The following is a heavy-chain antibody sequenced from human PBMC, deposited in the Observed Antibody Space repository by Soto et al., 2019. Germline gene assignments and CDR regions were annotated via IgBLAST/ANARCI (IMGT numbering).Heavy chain of an antibody. D-gene: IGHD1-1*01. CDR1: GFSFSDAW. CDR3: TTDPHSTGTKY. J-gene: IGHJ4*02. CDR2: IKSRTDGGTT. Sequence: GGSLMLSCAASGFSFSDAWMTWVRHAPGAGLEWVGRIKSRTDGGTTDYAVPVKGRFTISRDASKTTLYLQMNSLKTEDTAVYYCTTDPHSTGTKYWGQGTLVTVSS. V-gene: IGHV3-15*01.